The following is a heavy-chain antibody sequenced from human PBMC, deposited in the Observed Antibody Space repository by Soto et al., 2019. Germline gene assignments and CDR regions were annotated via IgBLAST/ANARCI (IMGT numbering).Heavy chain of an antibody. CDR3: ARSIAGAGPDS. Sequence: FLRLRWGASGLKRRDHGIRWVSQAPGKGLDWVAVISNDGSKKYFVDSVKGRFTISRDNSNNTVYLQMNSLRAEDTALYYCARSIAGAGPDSWGPGTLVTVSS. D-gene: IGHD6-13*01. CDR1: GLKRRDHG. V-gene: IGHV3-30-3*01. CDR2: ISNDGSKK. J-gene: IGHJ4*02.